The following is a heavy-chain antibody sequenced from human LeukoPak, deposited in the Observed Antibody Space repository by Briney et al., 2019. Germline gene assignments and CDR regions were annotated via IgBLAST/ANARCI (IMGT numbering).Heavy chain of an antibody. CDR3: ARRSRRGSIAAATTPDWYFDL. Sequence: SETLSLTCTVSGGSISDYFWSWIRQPAGKGLEWIGRIYTSGSTNYNPSLKSRVTMSVDTSKNQSSLKLSSVTAADTAVYYCARRSRRGSIAAATTPDWYFDLWGRGTLVTVSS. V-gene: IGHV4-4*07. CDR2: IYTSGST. D-gene: IGHD6-13*01. CDR1: GGSISDYF. J-gene: IGHJ2*01.